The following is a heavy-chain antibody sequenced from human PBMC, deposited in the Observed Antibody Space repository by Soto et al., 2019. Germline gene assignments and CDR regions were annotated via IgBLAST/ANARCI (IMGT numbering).Heavy chain of an antibody. Sequence: EVQLLESGGGLVQPGGSLRLSCAASGFTFSSYAMSWVRQAPGKGLEWVSAISGSGGSTYYAASVKGRFTISRDNPKNTLYLQMNTVRAEDTAVYYCAKLSRGYCSSTSCYDDYYYYGLDVWGQGTTVTVSS. D-gene: IGHD2-2*01. CDR1: GFTFSSYA. V-gene: IGHV3-23*01. J-gene: IGHJ6*02. CDR3: AKLSRGYCSSTSCYDDYYYYGLDV. CDR2: ISGSGGST.